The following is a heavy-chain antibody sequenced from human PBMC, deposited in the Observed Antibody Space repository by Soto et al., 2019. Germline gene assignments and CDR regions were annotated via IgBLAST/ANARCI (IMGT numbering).Heavy chain of an antibody. D-gene: IGHD3-22*01. J-gene: IGHJ3*02. CDR1: GFTFENYW. Sequence: DVQLMESGGGLVQPGGSLRLSCTASGFTFENYWMTWIRQAPGKGLEWVANIRKDGTQEHYVDSVEGRFSVSRDNARASLYLQMNSLRIEDTAVYYCARDANNRDSSVYYDVFDIWGQGTMVTASP. V-gene: IGHV3-7*05. CDR3: ARDANNRDSSVYYDVFDI. CDR2: IRKDGTQE.